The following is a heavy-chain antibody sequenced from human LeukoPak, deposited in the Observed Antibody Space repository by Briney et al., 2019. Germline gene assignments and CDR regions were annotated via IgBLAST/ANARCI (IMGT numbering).Heavy chain of an antibody. CDR2: IYTSGST. CDR1: GGSISSGSYY. D-gene: IGHD5-18*01. V-gene: IGHV4-61*02. CDR3: ARGRVDTAMETDY. Sequence: SETLSLTCTVSGGSISSGSYYWSWIRQPAGKGLEWIGRIYTSGSTNYNPSLKSRVTISVDTSKNQFSLKLSSVTAADTAVYYCARGRVDTAMETDYWGQGTLVTVSS. J-gene: IGHJ4*02.